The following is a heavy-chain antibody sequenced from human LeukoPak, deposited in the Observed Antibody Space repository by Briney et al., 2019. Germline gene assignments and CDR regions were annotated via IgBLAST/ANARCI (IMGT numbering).Heavy chain of an antibody. CDR2: IWYDGSKK. CDR3: VKDTTGRGSFDFGNY. J-gene: IGHJ4*02. CDR1: GFTFSNYG. D-gene: IGHD3-16*01. V-gene: IGHV3-30*02. Sequence: GGSLRLSCAASGFTFSNYGMHWVRQAPGKGLEWMAFIWYDGSKKYYADSVQGRFTISRDNSKNTLYLQMNSLRVDDTAVYYCVKDTTGRGSFDFGNYWGQGTLATVSS.